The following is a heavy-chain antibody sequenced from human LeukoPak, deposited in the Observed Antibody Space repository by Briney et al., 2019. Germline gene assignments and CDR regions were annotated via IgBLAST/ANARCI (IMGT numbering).Heavy chain of an antibody. J-gene: IGHJ4*02. D-gene: IGHD3-22*01. V-gene: IGHV3-7*01. Sequence: GGSLRLSCAASGFTFSSSWMSWVRPAPGKGLGWGANIKQDGSEKYYVDSVKGRFTISRDNAKNSLYLQMNSLRAEDTAVYYCARARYYDSSGYKYYFDYWGQGTLVTVSS. CDR1: GFTFSSSW. CDR3: ARARYYDSSGYKYYFDY. CDR2: IKQDGSEK.